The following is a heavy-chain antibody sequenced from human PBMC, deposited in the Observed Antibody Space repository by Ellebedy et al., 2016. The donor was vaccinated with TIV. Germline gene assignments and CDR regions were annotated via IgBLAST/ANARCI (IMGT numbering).Heavy chain of an antibody. V-gene: IGHV3-21*01. CDR1: GFTFTRSS. CDR3: TTDGARYYYAMDV. Sequence: GESLKIPCAASGFTFTRSSMNWVRQAPGKGLEWVSSILYSGTYKYYADSVKGRFTISRDNAKNSLYMEMNSLRAEDTAVYYCTTDGARYYYAMDVWGQGTTVTVSS. D-gene: IGHD3-16*01. CDR2: ILYSGTYK. J-gene: IGHJ6*02.